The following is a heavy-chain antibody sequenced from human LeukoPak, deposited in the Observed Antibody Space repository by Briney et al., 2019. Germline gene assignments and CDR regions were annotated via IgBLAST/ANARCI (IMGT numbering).Heavy chain of an antibody. V-gene: IGHV4-39*07. D-gene: IGHD2-2*01. CDR1: GGSISSSSYY. Sequence: PSETLSLTCTVSGGSISSSSYYWGWIHQPPGKGLEWIGSIYYSGSTYYNQSLKSRVTISVDTSKNQFSLKLSSVTAADTAVYYCARARYCSSTSCQGYYYYYYMDVWGKGTTVTVSS. CDR2: IYYSGST. J-gene: IGHJ6*03. CDR3: ARARYCSSTSCQGYYYYYYMDV.